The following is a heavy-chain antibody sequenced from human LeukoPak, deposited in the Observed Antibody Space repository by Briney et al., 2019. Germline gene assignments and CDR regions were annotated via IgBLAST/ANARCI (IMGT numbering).Heavy chain of an antibody. D-gene: IGHD4-17*01. CDR1: GFTFSSYD. J-gene: IGHJ6*03. V-gene: IGHV3-48*03. CDR2: ISSSGSAI. Sequence: GGSLRLSCAASGFTFSSYDMNWVRQAPGKGLEWVSYISSSGSAIYYADSVKGRFTISRDNAKNSLYLQMNSLRAGDMAVYYCARDLYGAMRGYYYMDVWGKGTTVTVSS. CDR3: ARDLYGAMRGYYYMDV.